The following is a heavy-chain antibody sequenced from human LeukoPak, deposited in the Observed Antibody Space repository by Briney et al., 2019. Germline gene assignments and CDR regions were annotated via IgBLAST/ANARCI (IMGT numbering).Heavy chain of an antibody. CDR1: GGSISIYY. CDR3: ARAVAVPINWFDP. V-gene: IGHV4-59*01. Sequence: PSETLSLTCTVSGGSISIYYWSWIRQPPGKGLEWIWYIYYSGSTNYNPSLKSRVTISVDTSKNQFSLKLSSVTAADTAVYYCARAVAVPINWFDPWGQGTLVTVSS. D-gene: IGHD6-19*01. CDR2: IYYSGST. J-gene: IGHJ5*02.